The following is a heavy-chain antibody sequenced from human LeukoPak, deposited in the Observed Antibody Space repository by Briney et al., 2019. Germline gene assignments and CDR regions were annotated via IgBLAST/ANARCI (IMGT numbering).Heavy chain of an antibody. J-gene: IGHJ4*02. CDR2: ISYDGSNK. D-gene: IGHD6-13*01. Sequence: GGSLRLSCAASGFTFSSYAMHWVRQAPGKGLEWVAVISYDGSNKYYADSVKGRFTISRDNSKNTLYLQMNSLRAEDTAVYYCARDSIAAVTLYYFDYWGQGTLVTVSS. V-gene: IGHV3-30-3*01. CDR3: ARDSIAAVTLYYFDY. CDR1: GFTFSSYA.